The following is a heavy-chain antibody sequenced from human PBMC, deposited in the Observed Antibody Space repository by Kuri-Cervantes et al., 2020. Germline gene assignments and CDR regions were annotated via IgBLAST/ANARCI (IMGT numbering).Heavy chain of an antibody. CDR2: ISFDGSSK. J-gene: IGHJ3*01. CDR1: GFTFNNYA. Sequence: GGSLRLSCAASGFTFNNYAMHWVRQAPGKGLEWVAIISFDGSSKNYVDSVKGRFTISRDNPKTMLYLQMNSLRPEDTAVYFCARDPLLWGQGTMVTVSS. CDR3: ARDPLL. V-gene: IGHV3-30-3*01.